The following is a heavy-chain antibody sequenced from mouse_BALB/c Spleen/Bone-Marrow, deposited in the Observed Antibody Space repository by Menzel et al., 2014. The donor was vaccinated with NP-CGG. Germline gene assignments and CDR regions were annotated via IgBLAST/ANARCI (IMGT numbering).Heavy chain of an antibody. CDR1: GFNIEDTY. J-gene: IGHJ4*01. CDR2: IDPANGNT. D-gene: IGHD1-2*01. CDR3: AEITTAAYYVMDY. Sequence: VQLQQSGAELVKPGASVKLSCTASGFNIEDTYMHWVKQRPEQGLEWIGRIDPANGNTKYDPKFQSKATITADTSSNTAYLQLSSLTSEDTAVYYCAEITTAAYYVMDYWGQGTSVTVSS. V-gene: IGHV14-3*02.